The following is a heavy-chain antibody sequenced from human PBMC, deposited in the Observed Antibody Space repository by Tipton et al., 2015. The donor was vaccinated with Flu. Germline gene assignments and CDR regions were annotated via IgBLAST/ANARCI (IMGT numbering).Heavy chain of an antibody. V-gene: IGHV4-39*01. J-gene: IGHJ6*03. CDR1: GGSISSSSYY. Sequence: TLSLTCTVSGGSISSSSYYWGWIRQPPGKGLEWIGSIYYSGSTYYNPSLKSRVTISVDTSKNQFSLKLSSVTAADTAVYYCARHARGYGYYYYMDVWGKGTTVTVSS. CDR3: ARHARGYGYYYYMDV. CDR2: IYYSGST. D-gene: IGHD5-18*01.